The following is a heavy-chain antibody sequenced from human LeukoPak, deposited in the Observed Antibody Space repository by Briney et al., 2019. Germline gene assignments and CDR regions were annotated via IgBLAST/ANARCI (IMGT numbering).Heavy chain of an antibody. V-gene: IGHV3-23*01. CDR3: VRCGRGGSNSMPFLDY. J-gene: IGHJ4*02. CDR2: ISASGGST. Sequence: PGGSLRLSCVVSGITFSRYAMSWVRQAPGKGLEWVSAISASGGSTYYADSVKGRFTISRDNSKNTLYLQMNSLRAEDTAVYYCVRCGRGGSNSMPFLDYWGQGALVTVSS. CDR1: GITFSRYA. D-gene: IGHD1-26*01.